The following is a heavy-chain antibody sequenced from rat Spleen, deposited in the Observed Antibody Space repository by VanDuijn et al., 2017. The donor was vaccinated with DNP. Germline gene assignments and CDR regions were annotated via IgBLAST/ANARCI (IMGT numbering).Heavy chain of an antibody. J-gene: IGHJ4*01. CDR1: NFTISDYG. V-gene: IGHV5S10*01. Sequence: EVKMVESGGGLVQPGGSLKLSCEVSNFTISDYGMAWVRQAPMKGLEWVATILYDGGRTYYRNSVKGRFTISRDNAKSTLYLQMDSLRSEDTATYYCTTFEGRDAWGQGTSVTVSS. D-gene: IGHD1-11*01. CDR3: TTFEGRDA. CDR2: ILYDGGRT.